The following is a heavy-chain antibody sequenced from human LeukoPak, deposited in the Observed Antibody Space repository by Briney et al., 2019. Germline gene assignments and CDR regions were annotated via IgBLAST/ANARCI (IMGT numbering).Heavy chain of an antibody. CDR2: INPSGSST. CDR3: ARDNSVGDTAWWFDP. D-gene: IGHD1-26*01. V-gene: IGHV1-46*01. CDR1: GFTFSSYV. J-gene: IGHJ5*02. Sequence: GGSLRLSCAASGFTFSSYVMHWVRQAPGQGLEWMGLINPSGSSTSYAQKFQGRLSLTRDMSTSTDYMELSSLRSEDTAVYYCARDNSVGDTAWWFDPWGQGTLVTVSS.